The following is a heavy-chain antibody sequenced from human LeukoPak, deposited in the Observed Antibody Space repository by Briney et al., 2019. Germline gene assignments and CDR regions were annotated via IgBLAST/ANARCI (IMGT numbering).Heavy chain of an antibody. CDR1: GFTFSNYW. CDR3: ARDIRPHPIFGVNWFDP. CDR2: IKQDGSEK. V-gene: IGHV3-7*03. Sequence: GGSLRLSCAAPGFTFSNYWMSWVRQAPGKGLEWVANIKQDGSEKYYVNSVKGRFTISRDNAKNSLYLQMNSLRAEDTALYHCARDIRPHPIFGVNWFDPWGQGTLVTVSS. D-gene: IGHD3-3*01. J-gene: IGHJ5*02.